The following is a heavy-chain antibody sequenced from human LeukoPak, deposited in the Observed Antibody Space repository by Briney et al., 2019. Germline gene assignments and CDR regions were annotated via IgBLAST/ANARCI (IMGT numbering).Heavy chain of an antibody. V-gene: IGHV4-38-2*01. CDR3: ARVKGNSSSWYLRY. J-gene: IGHJ4*02. CDR2: IYRSGST. CDR1: GYSISSGYY. D-gene: IGHD6-13*01. Sequence: SETLSLTCAVSGYSISSGYYWGWIRQPPGKGLEWIGSIYRSGSTYYNPSLKSRVTISVDTSKNQFSLKLSSVTAADTAVYYCARVKGNSSSWYLRYWGQGTLVTVSS.